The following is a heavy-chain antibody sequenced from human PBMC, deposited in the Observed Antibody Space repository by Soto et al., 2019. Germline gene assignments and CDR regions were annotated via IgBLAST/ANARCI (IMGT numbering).Heavy chain of an antibody. D-gene: IGHD2-8*01. CDR3: ARSVLMVYASYYFDY. CDR1: GGTFSSYA. J-gene: IGHJ4*02. CDR2: IIPIFGTA. V-gene: IGHV1-69*06. Sequence: QVQLVQSGAEVKKPGSSVKVSCKASGGTFSSYAISWVRQAPGQGLEWMGGIIPIFGTANYAQKFQGRVTITANKSTSTAYMELSSLRSEDTAVYYSARSVLMVYASYYFDYWGQGTLVTVSS.